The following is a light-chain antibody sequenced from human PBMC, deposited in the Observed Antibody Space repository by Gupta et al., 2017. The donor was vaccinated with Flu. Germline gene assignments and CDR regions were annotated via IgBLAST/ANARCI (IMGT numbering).Light chain of an antibody. V-gene: IGKV3-15*01. CDR2: GAS. CDR3: QQYNNGPPIT. J-gene: IGKJ5*01. CDR1: QSVSSN. Sequence: EIVMTQSPATLSVSPGERATLSCRASQSVSSNLAWYQQKPGQAPRLLIYGASTRATGIPARFSGSGSGTEFTLTVSSLQSEDFAVYYCQQYNNGPPITFGQGKRLEIK.